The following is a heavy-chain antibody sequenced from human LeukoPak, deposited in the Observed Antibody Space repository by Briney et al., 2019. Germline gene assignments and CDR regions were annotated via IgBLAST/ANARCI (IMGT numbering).Heavy chain of an antibody. CDR1: GGSISSYY. Sequence: SEILSLTCTVSGGSISSYYWSWIRQPPGKGLEWIGYIYYSGSTNYNPSLKSRVTISVDTSKNQFSLKLSSVTAADTAVYDCARSRQDYGGNSAPYFDYWGQGTLVTVSS. D-gene: IGHD4-23*01. V-gene: IGHV4-59*01. CDR2: IYYSGST. CDR3: ARSRQDYGGNSAPYFDY. J-gene: IGHJ4*02.